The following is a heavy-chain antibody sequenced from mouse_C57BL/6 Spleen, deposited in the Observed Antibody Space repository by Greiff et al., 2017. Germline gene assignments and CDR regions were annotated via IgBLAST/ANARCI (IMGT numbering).Heavy chain of an antibody. CDR3: ARREGSGYSLYYFDY. CDR1: GYTFTSYW. D-gene: IGHD1-1*01. J-gene: IGHJ2*01. V-gene: IGHV1-69*01. Sequence: QVQLQQPGAELVMPGASVKLSCKASGYTFTSYWMHWVKQRPGQGLEWIGELDPSDSYTNYNQKFKGKSTLTVDKSSSTAYMQLSSLTSEDSAVYYCARREGSGYSLYYFDYWGQGTTLTVSS. CDR2: LDPSDSYT.